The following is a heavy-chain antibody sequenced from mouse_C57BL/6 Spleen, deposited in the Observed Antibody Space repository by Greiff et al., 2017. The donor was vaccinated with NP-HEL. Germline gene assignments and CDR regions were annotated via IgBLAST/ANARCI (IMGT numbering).Heavy chain of an antibody. CDR2: ISDGGSYT. Sequence: EVMLVESGGGLVKPGGSLKLSCAASGFTFSSYAMSWVRQTPEKRLEWVATISDGGSYTYYPDNVKGRFTISRDNAKNNLYLQMSHLKSEDTAMYYCARGDWYFDVWGTGTTVTVSS. CDR3: ARGDWYFDV. J-gene: IGHJ1*03. V-gene: IGHV5-4*03. CDR1: GFTFSSYA.